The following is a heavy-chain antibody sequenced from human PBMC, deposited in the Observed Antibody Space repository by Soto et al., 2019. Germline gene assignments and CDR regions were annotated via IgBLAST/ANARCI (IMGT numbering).Heavy chain of an antibody. CDR1: GFSFSDHA. CDR3: ARDLASPEGEYDFWSGHDYHGLDV. V-gene: IGHV3-30-3*01. D-gene: IGHD3-3*01. CDR2: VAHDGTSK. J-gene: IGHJ6*02. Sequence: PGGSLRLSCAASGFSFSDHAMHWVRRAPGKGLEWVALVAHDGTSKYYAGSVKGRFTISRDNAKNTLYLQMINLRADDTAVYYCARDLASPEGEYDFWSGHDYHGLDVWGQGTTVTVSS.